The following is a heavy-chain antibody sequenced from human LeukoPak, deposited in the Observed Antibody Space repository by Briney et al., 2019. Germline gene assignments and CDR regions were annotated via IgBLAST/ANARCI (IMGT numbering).Heavy chain of an antibody. CDR3: ATGSGGPFGY. D-gene: IGHD2-15*01. J-gene: IGHJ4*02. CDR1: GFTFKNYA. Sequence: GGSLRLSCVASGFTFKNYAMTWVRQAPGKGLEWVSAISGSGGSTYYADSVKGRLTISRDNSKNTLYLQMNSLRAEDTAVYYCATGSGGPFGYWGQGTLVTVSS. V-gene: IGHV3-23*01. CDR2: ISGSGGST.